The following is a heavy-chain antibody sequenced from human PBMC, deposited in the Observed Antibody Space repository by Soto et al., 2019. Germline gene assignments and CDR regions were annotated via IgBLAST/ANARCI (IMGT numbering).Heavy chain of an antibody. CDR3: AREGLGYCSGGSCYLPGFRHWFDP. CDR2: INHSGST. CDR1: GGSFSGYY. D-gene: IGHD2-15*01. V-gene: IGHV4-34*01. Sequence: QVQLQQWGAGLLKPSETLSLTCAVYGGSFSGYYWSWIRQPPGKGLEWNGEINHSGSTNYNPSLKSRVTISVDTSKNQFSLKLSSVTAADTAVYYCAREGLGYCSGGSCYLPGFRHWFDPWGQGTLVTVSS. J-gene: IGHJ5*02.